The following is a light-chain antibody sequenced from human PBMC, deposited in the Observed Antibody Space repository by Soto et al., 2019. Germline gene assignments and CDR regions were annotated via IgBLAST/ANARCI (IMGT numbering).Light chain of an antibody. J-gene: IGKJ2*01. CDR1: QGISSY. V-gene: IGKV1-8*01. Sequence: AIRMTQSPSSFSASTGDRVTITCRASQGISSYLAWYQQKPGKAPKLLIYAASTLQSGVPSRFSGSGSGTDFIPIISWLQFEDFATYYCQQDNSYPYTFGQGTKLEIK. CDR2: AAS. CDR3: QQDNSYPYT.